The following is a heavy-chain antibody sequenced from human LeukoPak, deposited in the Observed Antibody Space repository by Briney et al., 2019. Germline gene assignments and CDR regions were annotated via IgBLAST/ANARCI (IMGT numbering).Heavy chain of an antibody. D-gene: IGHD4-11*01. CDR3: AREKGNYDGYYNYYMDV. V-gene: IGHV3-7*01. Sequence: AGGSLRLSCAASGFTFSNYWMNWVRQAPGKGLEWVASIKQDGSDKYYVDSVKGRFTISRDNAKNSLYLQMNSLRAEDTAVYYCAREKGNYDGYYNYYMDVWGKGTTVTVSS. CDR2: IKQDGSDK. CDR1: GFTFSNYW. J-gene: IGHJ6*03.